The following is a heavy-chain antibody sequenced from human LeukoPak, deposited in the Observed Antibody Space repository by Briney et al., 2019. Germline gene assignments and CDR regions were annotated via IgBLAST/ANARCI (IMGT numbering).Heavy chain of an antibody. D-gene: IGHD1-1*01. CDR2: IKSKANGGTI. CDR3: TADIPGYKTGRGIDY. V-gene: IGHV3-15*01. Sequence: PGGTLRLSCAASGFTFTNAWMTWVRQAPGKGLEWVGLIKSKANGGTIDYAAPVKGRFTISRDDSKNTLYLQMNGLKTEDTAVYSCTADIPGYKTGRGIDYWGQGPLVTVSS. J-gene: IGHJ4*02. CDR1: GFTFTNAW.